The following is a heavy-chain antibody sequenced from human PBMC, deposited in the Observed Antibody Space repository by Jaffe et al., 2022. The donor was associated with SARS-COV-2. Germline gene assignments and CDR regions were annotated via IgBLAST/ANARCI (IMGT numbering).Heavy chain of an antibody. CDR1: GGSFSGYY. CDR2: INHSGST. V-gene: IGHV4-34*01. D-gene: IGHD3-22*01. CDR3: ARGAPLTITMIVVVITTRGAGYMDV. J-gene: IGHJ6*03. Sequence: QVQLQQWGAGLLKPSETLSLTCAVYGGSFSGYYWSWIRQPPGKGLEWIGEINHSGSTNYNPSLKSRVTISVDTSKNQFSLKLSSVTAADTAVYYCARGAPLTITMIVVVITTRGAGYMDVWGKGTTVTVSS.